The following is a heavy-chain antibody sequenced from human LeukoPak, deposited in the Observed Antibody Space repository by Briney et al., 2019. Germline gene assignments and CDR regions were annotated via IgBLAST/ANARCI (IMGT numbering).Heavy chain of an antibody. CDR1: GYSISSGYY. D-gene: IGHD3-3*01. V-gene: IGHV4-38-2*02. CDR3: ARERSGSEIFARSFDI. Sequence: SETLSLTCTVSGYSISSGYYWGWIRQPPGKGLEWIGSIHHSGSTYYNPSLKSRVTISVDTSKNQFSLKLSSVTAADTAVYYCARERSGSEIFARSFDIWGQGTMVTVSS. J-gene: IGHJ3*02. CDR2: IHHSGST.